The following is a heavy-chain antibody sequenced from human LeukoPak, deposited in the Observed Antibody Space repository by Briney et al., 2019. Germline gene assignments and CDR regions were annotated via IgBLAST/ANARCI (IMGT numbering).Heavy chain of an antibody. V-gene: IGHV4-30-2*01. Sequence: PSETLSLTCTVSGGSIDSGDSFWSWIRQPPGEGLEWVAFIYRSGSTYYNPSLKSRVAISLDMSKNQFSLKLTSVTAADTAVYFCARATAYSSTSNAFDIWGQGTKVTVSS. CDR3: ARATAYSSTSNAFDI. CDR1: GGSIDSGDSF. CDR2: IYRSGST. J-gene: IGHJ3*02. D-gene: IGHD6-6*01.